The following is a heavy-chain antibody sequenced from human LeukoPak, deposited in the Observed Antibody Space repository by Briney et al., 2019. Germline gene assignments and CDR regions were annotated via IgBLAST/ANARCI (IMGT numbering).Heavy chain of an antibody. CDR3: ARAGSGSYVGSAFDI. CDR1: GGSFSGYY. J-gene: IGHJ3*02. CDR2: INHSGST. Sequence: EASETLSLTCAVYGGSFSGYYWSWIRQPPGKGLEWIGEINHSGSTNYNPSLKSRVTISVDTSKNQFSLKLSSVTAADTAVYYCARAGSGSYVGSAFDIWGQGTMVTVSS. D-gene: IGHD1-26*01. V-gene: IGHV4-34*01.